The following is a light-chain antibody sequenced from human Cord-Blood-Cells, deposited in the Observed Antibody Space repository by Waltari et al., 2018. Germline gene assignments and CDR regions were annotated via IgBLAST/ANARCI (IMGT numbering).Light chain of an antibody. V-gene: IGLV2-23*01. CDR2: EGS. CDR1: SSDVGSYNL. Sequence: QSALTLPASVSGSPGHSITISCTGTSSDVGSYNLVSWYQQHPGKAPKLMIYEGSKRSSGVSNRFSGSKSGNTASLTISGLQAEDEADYYCCSYAGSSTPWVFGGGTKLTVL. J-gene: IGLJ3*02. CDR3: CSYAGSSTPWV.